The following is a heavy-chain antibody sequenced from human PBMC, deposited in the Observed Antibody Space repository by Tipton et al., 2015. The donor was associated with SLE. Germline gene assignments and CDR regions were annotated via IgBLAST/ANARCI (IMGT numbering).Heavy chain of an antibody. J-gene: IGHJ4*02. D-gene: IGHD4-11*01. Sequence: TLSLTCTVSSGFLTSINYYWGWIRQPPGKGLQWMGSGYHSENSYYSPSLRSRVTISLDTSKNQLSLKLTAVTAADTAVYYCARQDRLTTVFGVLNWGPGALVTVSS. V-gene: IGHV4-39*07. CDR3: ARQDRLTTVFGVLN. CDR1: SGFLTSINYY. CDR2: GYHSENS.